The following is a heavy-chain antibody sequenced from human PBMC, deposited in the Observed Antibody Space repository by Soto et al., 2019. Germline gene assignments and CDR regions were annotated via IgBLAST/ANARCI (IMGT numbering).Heavy chain of an antibody. J-gene: IGHJ4*02. D-gene: IGHD1-26*01. V-gene: IGHV2-5*08. CDR1: GFSLSTSGMC. Sequence: SGPTLVNPTQTLTLTCTFSGFSLSTSGMCVSWIRQPPGKALEWLALIYWDGDKRYSPSLKSRLTITKDTSKNQVVLTMTNMDPVDTATYYCAHRRGAYYFDYWGQGTLVTVS. CDR2: IYWDGDK. CDR3: AHRRGAYYFDY.